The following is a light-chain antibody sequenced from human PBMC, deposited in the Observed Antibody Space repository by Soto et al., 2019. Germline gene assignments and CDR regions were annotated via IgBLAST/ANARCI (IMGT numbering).Light chain of an antibody. Sequence: EIVLTQSPGTLSLSPGERATLSCRASQSLSNNYLAWYQHKPGQAPRLLIHGASSRATGIPDRFSGSGSGTDFTLNISRMEPEDFEVYYCPQYGTSPPNTFGQGTKLEIK. CDR2: GAS. CDR3: PQYGTSPPNT. CDR1: QSLSNNY. V-gene: IGKV3-20*01. J-gene: IGKJ2*01.